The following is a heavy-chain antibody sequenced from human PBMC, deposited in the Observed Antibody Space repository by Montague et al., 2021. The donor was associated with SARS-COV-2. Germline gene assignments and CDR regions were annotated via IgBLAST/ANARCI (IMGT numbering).Heavy chain of an antibody. J-gene: IGHJ4*02. D-gene: IGHD1-26*01. Sequence: SETLSLTCAVYVDSISRDNWWPSVRPHLGTPVARVGGIHYSASTKYKTSLKSRVSMSVDKSWNQFSLRLTPVTAADTAIYYCARKGSGRSDLAYWGQGTLVTVSS. CDR1: VDSISRDNW. CDR2: IHYSAST. V-gene: IGHV4-4*02. CDR3: ARKGSGRSDLAY.